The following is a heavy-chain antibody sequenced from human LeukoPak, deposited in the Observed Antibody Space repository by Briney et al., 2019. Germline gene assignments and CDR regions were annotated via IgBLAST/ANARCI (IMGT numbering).Heavy chain of an antibody. J-gene: IGHJ4*02. D-gene: IGHD1-20*01. CDR2: IYQSGNS. CDR3: ASSPSRYNWNFDY. CDR1: GYSLSSGYY. Sequence: SETLSLTCAVSGYSLSSGYYWGWIRQPPGKGLEWIGSIYQSGNSYQRSSLKSRLTLSVDTSKNHFSLKVRSVTAADTAVYYCASSPSRYNWNFDYWGQGILVIVSS. V-gene: IGHV4-38-2*01.